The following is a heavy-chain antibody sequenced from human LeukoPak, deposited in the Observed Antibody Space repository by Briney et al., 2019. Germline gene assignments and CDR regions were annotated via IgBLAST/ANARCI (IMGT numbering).Heavy chain of an antibody. J-gene: IGHJ4*02. CDR3: ATDRAALGSRQFDN. Sequence: ASVKVSSMPSGYTLAEYYIYSVRQAPGQGRERMGWVYAKIGGTNYAQKFQGAVSIARETTTSTAYMEVRRLRSDDTTVYYCATDRAALGSRQFDNWGQGTLVTVSS. CDR2: VYAKIGGT. D-gene: IGHD6-25*01. CDR1: GYTLAEYY. V-gene: IGHV1-2*02.